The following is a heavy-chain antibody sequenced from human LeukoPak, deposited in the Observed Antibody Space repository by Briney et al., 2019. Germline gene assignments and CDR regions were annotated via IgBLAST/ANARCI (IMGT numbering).Heavy chain of an antibody. V-gene: IGHV1-46*01. J-gene: IGHJ4*02. D-gene: IGHD2-15*01. CDR2: FNPSGGSA. CDR1: GYTFTRNF. CDR3: ARESCSGGSCYYFDY. Sequence: ASVKVSCKASGYTFTRNFMHWVRQAPGHGLEWMGVFNPSGGSATYSQNFQGRVTMIRDTPTSTVYMEMSSLRSEDTAVYYCARESCSGGSCYYFDYWGQGTLVTVSS.